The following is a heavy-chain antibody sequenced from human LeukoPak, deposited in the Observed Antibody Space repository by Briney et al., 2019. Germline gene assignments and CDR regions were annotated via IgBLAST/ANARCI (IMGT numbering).Heavy chain of an antibody. CDR3: ARVLIAVAGRGFDY. J-gene: IGHJ4*02. Sequence: GGSLRLSCAASGLTFSSYALTWVRQAPGKGLEWVSVISGSGGSTYYADSVKGRFTISRDNAKNTLYLQMNSLRAEDTAVYYCARVLIAVAGRGFDYWGQGTLVTVSS. V-gene: IGHV3-23*01. D-gene: IGHD6-19*01. CDR2: ISGSGGST. CDR1: GLTFSSYA.